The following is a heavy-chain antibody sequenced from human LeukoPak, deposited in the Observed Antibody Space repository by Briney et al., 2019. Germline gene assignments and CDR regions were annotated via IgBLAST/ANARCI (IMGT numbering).Heavy chain of an antibody. Sequence: SETLSLTCTVSGYSISSGYYWGWIRQPPGKGLEWIGSIYHSGSTYYNPSLKSRVTISVDTSKNQFSLKLSSVTAADTAVYYCARIAYCGGDCYTGGAFDIWGQGTMVTVSS. J-gene: IGHJ3*02. CDR3: ARIAYCGGDCYTGGAFDI. D-gene: IGHD2-21*02. CDR2: IYHSGST. V-gene: IGHV4-38-2*02. CDR1: GYSISSGYY.